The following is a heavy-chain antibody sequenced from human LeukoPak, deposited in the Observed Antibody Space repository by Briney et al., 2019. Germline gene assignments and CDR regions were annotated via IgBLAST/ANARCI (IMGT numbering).Heavy chain of an antibody. CDR1: GGSISSSSYY. CDR3: ARIYFLSSGWPYCFDY. CDR2: IYYSGST. J-gene: IGHJ4*02. D-gene: IGHD6-19*01. Sequence: SETLSLTCTVSGGSISSSSYYWGWIRQPPGKGLEWIGSIYYSGSTYYNPSLKSRVTISVDTSKNQFSLKLSSVTAADTAVYYCARIYFLSSGWPYCFDYWGQGTLVTVSS. V-gene: IGHV4-39*01.